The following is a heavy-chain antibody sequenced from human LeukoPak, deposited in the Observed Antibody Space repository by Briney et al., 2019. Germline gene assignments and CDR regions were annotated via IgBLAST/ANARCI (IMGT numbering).Heavy chain of an antibody. CDR3: ARGSTYYDFWSGYTYYFDY. CDR2: MNPNSGNT. CDR1: GYTFTSYD. V-gene: IGHV1-8*01. Sequence: ASVTVSCKASGYTFTSYDINWVRQATGQGLEWMGWMNPNSGNTGYAQKFQGRVTMTRNTSISTAYMELSSLRSEDTAVYYCARGSTYYDFWSGYTYYFDYWGQGTLVTVSS. J-gene: IGHJ4*02. D-gene: IGHD3-3*01.